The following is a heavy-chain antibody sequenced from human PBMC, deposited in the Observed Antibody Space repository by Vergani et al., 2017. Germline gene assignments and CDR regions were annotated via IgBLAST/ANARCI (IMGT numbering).Heavy chain of an antibody. CDR1: GGTFSSYT. CDR3: AREGVCSSTSCYTNLYYFDY. D-gene: IGHD2-2*02. J-gene: IGHJ4*02. Sequence: QVQLVQSGAEVKKPGSSVKVSCKASGGTFSSYTISWVRQAPGQGLEWMGRIIPILGIANYAQKFQGRVTITAYKSTSTAYMELSSLRSEDTAVYYCAREGVCSSTSCYTNLYYFDYWGQGTLVTVSS. V-gene: IGHV1-69*08. CDR2: IIPILGIA.